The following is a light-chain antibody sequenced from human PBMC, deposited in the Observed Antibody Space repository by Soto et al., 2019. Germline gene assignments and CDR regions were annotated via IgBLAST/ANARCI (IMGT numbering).Light chain of an antibody. V-gene: IGKV3-20*01. Sequence: EVALSQSPGTLSLSPGERATLSCRASQSVSSSYLAWDQQKPGQAPRLLIYGASCRATGIPDRCSGSGSGTAFTLTISRLEPEDFAVYYCQQYGSAPAFGQGTKVEIK. CDR1: QSVSSSY. CDR2: GAS. J-gene: IGKJ1*01. CDR3: QQYGSAPA.